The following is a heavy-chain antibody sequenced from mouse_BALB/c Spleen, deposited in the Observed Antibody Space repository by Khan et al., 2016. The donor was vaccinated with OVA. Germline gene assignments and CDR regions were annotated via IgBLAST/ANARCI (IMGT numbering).Heavy chain of an antibody. CDR2: ISNGGGFT. V-gene: IGHV5-12*02. Sequence: EVELVESGGGLVQPGGSLKLSCATSGCTFSDYYIYWVRQTPEKRLEWVAYISNGGGFTYYPDTIEGRFTISRDNAKNTLYLQMSRLKSEDTAMYYCARQLNGAMDYWGQGTSVTVSS. J-gene: IGHJ4*01. CDR1: GCTFSDYY. CDR3: ARQLNGAMDY.